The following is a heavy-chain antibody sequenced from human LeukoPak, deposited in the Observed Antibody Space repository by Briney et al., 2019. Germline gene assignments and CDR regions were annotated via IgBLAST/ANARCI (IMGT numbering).Heavy chain of an antibody. CDR3: ATYKNWVAGDV. Sequence: GGSLRLSCAASVFTFSGYWMSWVRQTPGKEPEWVANIKEDGSEKYYVDSVKGRFTVSRDNAKNSLFLQMNSLRVEDTAVYYCATYKNWVAGDVWGQGTTVSVSS. CDR1: VFTFSGYW. J-gene: IGHJ6*02. D-gene: IGHD7-27*01. V-gene: IGHV3-7*01. CDR2: IKEDGSEK.